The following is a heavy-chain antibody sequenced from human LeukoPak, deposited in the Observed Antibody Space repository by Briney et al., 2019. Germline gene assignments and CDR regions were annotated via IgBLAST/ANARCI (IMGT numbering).Heavy chain of an antibody. V-gene: IGHV3-48*03. Sequence: GGSLRLSCAASGFTFSSYEMNWVRQAPGKGLEWVSYISSSGSTIYYADSVKGRFTISRDNSKNTLYLQMNSLRAEDTAVYYCAGLYDSDYWGQGTLVTVSS. CDR2: ISSSGSTI. CDR3: AGLYDSDY. D-gene: IGHD3-22*01. J-gene: IGHJ4*02. CDR1: GFTFSSYE.